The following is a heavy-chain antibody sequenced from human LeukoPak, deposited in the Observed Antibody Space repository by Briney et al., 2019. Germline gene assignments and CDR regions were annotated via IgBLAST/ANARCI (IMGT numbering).Heavy chain of an antibody. CDR3: ARSMSTVTTRFFDL. Sequence: GGSLRLSCAASGFTFDDYGMIWVRQAPGKGLEWVSYITWDGVGTAYADSVKGRFTISRDNAKNSLYLQMDSLRVEDTAFYYCARSMSTVTTRFFDLWGRGTLVTVSS. J-gene: IGHJ2*01. CDR2: ITWDGVGT. CDR1: GFTFDDYG. D-gene: IGHD4-17*01. V-gene: IGHV3-20*04.